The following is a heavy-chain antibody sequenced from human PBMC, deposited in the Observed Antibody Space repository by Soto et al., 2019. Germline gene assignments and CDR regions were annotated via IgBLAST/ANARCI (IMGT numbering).Heavy chain of an antibody. Sequence: QVQLVESGGGVVQPGRSLRLSCAASGFTFSSYGMHWVRQAPGKGLEWVAVISYDGSNKYYADSVKGRFTISRDNSKNTLYLQMNRLRAEDTAVYYCAKEIFLGYCSSTSCYVRLVDYWGQGTLVTVSS. J-gene: IGHJ4*02. D-gene: IGHD2-2*01. CDR2: ISYDGSNK. V-gene: IGHV3-30*18. CDR3: AKEIFLGYCSSTSCYVRLVDY. CDR1: GFTFSSYG.